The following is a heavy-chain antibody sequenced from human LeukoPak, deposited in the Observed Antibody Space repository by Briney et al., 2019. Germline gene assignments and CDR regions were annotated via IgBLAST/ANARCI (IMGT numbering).Heavy chain of an antibody. V-gene: IGHV3-7*01. CDR3: ARHPNYYDTSGDYFP. J-gene: IGHJ3*01. CDR2: IKQDGSEK. Sequence: QPGGSLRLSCVGFGISFSLYGTPWVRQAPGKGLEWVANIKQDGSEKYYMDSVKGRITISRDNAKNSLFLQMNSLRPEDTAVYYCARHPNYYDTSGDYFPWGQGTMVTVSS. D-gene: IGHD3-22*01. CDR1: GISFSLYG.